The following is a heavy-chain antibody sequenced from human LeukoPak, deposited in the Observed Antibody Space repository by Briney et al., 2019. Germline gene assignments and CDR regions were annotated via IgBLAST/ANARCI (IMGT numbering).Heavy chain of an antibody. J-gene: IGHJ4*02. CDR2: ISYDGRNK. Sequence: SLRLSCAASGFTFSSYGMQGVRQAPGKGVEWGAVISYDGRNKYYADSVKGRFTISRDNSKNTLYLQMNSLRAEDTAVYYCAKDYYDSSVYYWDVFDYWGQGTLVTVSS. V-gene: IGHV3-30*18. D-gene: IGHD3-22*01. CDR3: AKDYYDSSVYYWDVFDY. CDR1: GFTFSSYG.